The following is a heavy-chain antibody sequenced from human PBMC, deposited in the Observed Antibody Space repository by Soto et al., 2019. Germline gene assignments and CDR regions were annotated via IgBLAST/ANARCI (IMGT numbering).Heavy chain of an antibody. D-gene: IGHD5-12*01. CDR3: AKDAIAGDGVWLAHD. J-gene: IGHJ4*02. CDR1: GFTFSSYA. V-gene: IGHV3-23*01. Sequence: PGGSLRLSCAASGFTFSSYAMIWIRQVPGRGLEWVSGLYGNGRGIHYSDSVKGRFTISRDNSAYSVYLQMNNLRVDDTAVYYCAKDAIAGDGVWLAHDWGQGTVVTVSS. CDR2: LYGNGRGI.